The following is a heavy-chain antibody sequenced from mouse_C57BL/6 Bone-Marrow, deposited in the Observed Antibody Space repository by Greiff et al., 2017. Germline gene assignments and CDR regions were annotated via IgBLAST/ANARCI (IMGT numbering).Heavy chain of an antibody. V-gene: IGHV14-3*01. J-gene: IGHJ4*01. CDR1: GFTIKNTY. D-gene: IGHD1-1*01. CDR2: IDPANGNT. CDR3: AAYYYGSGYGYAMDY. Sequence: DVQLQESVAELVRPGASVKLSCTASGFTIKNTYMHWVKQRPEQGLEWIGRIDPANGNTKYAPKFQGKATLTADTSSNTACLQLSSLTSEDPAIYYCAAYYYGSGYGYAMDYWGQGTSVTVSS.